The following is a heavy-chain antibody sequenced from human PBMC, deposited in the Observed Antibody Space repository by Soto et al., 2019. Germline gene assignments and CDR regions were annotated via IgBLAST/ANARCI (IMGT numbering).Heavy chain of an antibody. CDR2: IYWDDDK. CDR1: GFSLSTSGVG. Sequence: SGPTLVNPTQTLTLTCTFSGFSLSTSGVGVGWIRQPPGKALEWLALIYWDDDKRYSPSLKSRLTITKDTSKNQVVLTMTNMDPVDTATYYCARTVGRWRWLQPKPNFDYWGQGTLVTAPQ. V-gene: IGHV2-5*02. CDR3: ARTVGRWRWLQPKPNFDY. J-gene: IGHJ4*02. D-gene: IGHD2-21*01.